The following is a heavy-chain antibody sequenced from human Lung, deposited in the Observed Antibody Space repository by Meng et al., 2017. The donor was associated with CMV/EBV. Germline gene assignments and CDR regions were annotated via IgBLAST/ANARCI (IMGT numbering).Heavy chain of an antibody. D-gene: IGHD3-10*01. CDR1: GDSITNHNW. Sequence: QVQLGEPGPARVKPSETLSPTCAVSGDSITNHNWWAWVRQPPGKGLEWIGEIPHRGSSAYNPSLKSRVSMSIDKSKNQFSLKLTSVTAADTAVYHCLRRSGGSVWGQGTLVTVSS. J-gene: IGHJ1*01. V-gene: IGHV4-4*02. CDR2: IPHRGSS. CDR3: LRRSGGSV.